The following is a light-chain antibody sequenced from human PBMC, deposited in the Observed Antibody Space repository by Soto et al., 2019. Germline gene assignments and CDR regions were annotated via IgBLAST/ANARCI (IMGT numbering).Light chain of an antibody. CDR3: QQYNTHPLT. CDR1: QTISNW. J-gene: IGKJ4*01. V-gene: IGKV1-5*01. Sequence: DIQMTQSPSTLSASVGDRVTITCRASQTISNWLAWYQQKPGKAPKVLIFDASTLDGGVPSRFRGRRSGTDLTLTISSLQPSDFATYYCQQYNTHPLTLGGGTKVDIK. CDR2: DAS.